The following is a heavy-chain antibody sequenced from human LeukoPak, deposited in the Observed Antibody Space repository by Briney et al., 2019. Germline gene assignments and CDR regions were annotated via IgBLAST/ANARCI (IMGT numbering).Heavy chain of an antibody. V-gene: IGHV4-30-4*08. CDR3: ARLQYCSGTSCYWFDP. CDR2: ISYSGST. CDR1: GGSISSGDDY. Sequence: PSETLSLTCTVSGGSISSGDDYWSWIRQHPGKGLEWIGYISYSGSTYYNPSLKSRVTISVDTSKNQFSLRLSSVTAADTAVYYCARLQYCSGTSCYWFDPWGQGTLVTVTS. J-gene: IGHJ5*02. D-gene: IGHD2-2*01.